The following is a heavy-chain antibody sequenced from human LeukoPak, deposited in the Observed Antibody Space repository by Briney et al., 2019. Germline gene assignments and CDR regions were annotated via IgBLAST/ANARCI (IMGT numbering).Heavy chain of an antibody. V-gene: IGHV4-59*12. CDR1: GGSISSYY. CDR2: IYYSGST. J-gene: IGHJ4*02. D-gene: IGHD3-22*01. CDR3: ARESPGSSGLFDY. Sequence: SETLSLTCTVSGGSISSYYWSWIRQPPGKGLEWIGYIYYSGSTYYNPSLKSRVTISVDTSKNQFSLKLSSVTAADTAVYHCARESPGSSGLFDYWGQGTLVTVSS.